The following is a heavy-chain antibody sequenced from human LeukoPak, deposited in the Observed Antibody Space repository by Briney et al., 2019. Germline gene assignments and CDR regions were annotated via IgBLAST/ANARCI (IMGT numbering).Heavy chain of an antibody. CDR3: ARDRYDSVYNWFDP. D-gene: IGHD3-22*01. CDR1: GGSISNSY. CDR2: IYSSGGT. J-gene: IGHJ5*02. V-gene: IGHV4-4*07. Sequence: SETLSLTCTVSGGSISNSYWSWIRQPAGKGLEWIGRIYSSGGTNYNPSLKSRVTMSVDTSKNQFSLKLTSVTAADTAVYYCARDRYDSVYNWFDPWGQGTLVTVSS.